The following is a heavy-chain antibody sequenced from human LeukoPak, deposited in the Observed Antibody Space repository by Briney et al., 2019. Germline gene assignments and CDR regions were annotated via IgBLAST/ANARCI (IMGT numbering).Heavy chain of an antibody. CDR2: ISSSSSYI. J-gene: IGHJ6*02. Sequence: GGSLRLSCAASGFTFSSYSMNWVRQAPGKGLEWASSISSSSSYIYYADSVKGRFTISRDNAKNSLYLQMNSLRAEDTAVYYCARDPVYCSGGSCYSGGGYYYYYGMDVWGQGTTVTASS. CDR3: ARDPVYCSGGSCYSGGGYYYYYGMDV. D-gene: IGHD2-15*01. CDR1: GFTFSSYS. V-gene: IGHV3-21*01.